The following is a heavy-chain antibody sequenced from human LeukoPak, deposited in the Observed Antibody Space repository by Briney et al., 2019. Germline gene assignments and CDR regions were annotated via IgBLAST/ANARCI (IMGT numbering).Heavy chain of an antibody. J-gene: IGHJ4*02. CDR3: AREGFTLHY. CDR1: GFTFSSYE. CDR2: ISSSGSTI. Sequence: GGSLRLSCAASGFTFSSYEMNWVRQAPGKGLEWVSYISSSGSTIYYADSVKGRFAISRDNAKNSLYLQMNSLRAEDTAVYYCAREGFTLHYWGQGTLVTVSS. V-gene: IGHV3-48*03.